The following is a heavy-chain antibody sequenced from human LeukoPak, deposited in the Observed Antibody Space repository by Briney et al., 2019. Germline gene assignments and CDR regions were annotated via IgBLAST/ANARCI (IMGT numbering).Heavy chain of an antibody. J-gene: IGHJ4*02. V-gene: IGHV3-53*01. CDR3: AREPNYYDSSGHFDY. CDR1: GFTFSSYS. D-gene: IGHD3-22*01. CDR2: IYSGGST. Sequence: GGSLRLSCAASGFTFSSYSMNWVRQAPGKGLEWVSVIYSGGSTYYADSVKGRFTISRDNSKNTLYLQMNSLRAEDTAVYYCAREPNYYDSSGHFDYWGQGTLVTVSS.